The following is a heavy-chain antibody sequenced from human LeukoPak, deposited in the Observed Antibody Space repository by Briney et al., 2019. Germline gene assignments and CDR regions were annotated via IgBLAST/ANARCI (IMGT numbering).Heavy chain of an antibody. CDR1: GYSISSGYY. J-gene: IGHJ6*02. Sequence: SETLSLTCTVSGYSISSGYYWGWIRQPPGKGLEWIGSIYHSGSTYYNPSLKSRVTISVDTSKNQFSLKLSSVTAADTAVYYCARDLTANYGDYYYYCMDVWGQGTTVTVSS. CDR2: IYHSGST. V-gene: IGHV4-38-2*02. CDR3: ARDLTANYGDYYYYCMDV. D-gene: IGHD4-17*01.